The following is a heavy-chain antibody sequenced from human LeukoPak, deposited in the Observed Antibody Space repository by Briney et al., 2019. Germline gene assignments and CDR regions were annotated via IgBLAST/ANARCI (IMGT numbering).Heavy chain of an antibody. D-gene: IGHD1-26*01. CDR3: ARREWELMPLYWYFDL. J-gene: IGHJ2*01. CDR2: IYHSGST. V-gene: IGHV4-38-2*01. CDR1: GYSISSGYY. Sequence: PSETLSLTCARSGYSISSGYYWGWIRQPPGKGLEWIGSIYHSGSTYYNPSLKSRVTISVDTSKNQFSLKLSSVTAADTAVYYCARREWELMPLYWYFDLWGRGTLVTVSS.